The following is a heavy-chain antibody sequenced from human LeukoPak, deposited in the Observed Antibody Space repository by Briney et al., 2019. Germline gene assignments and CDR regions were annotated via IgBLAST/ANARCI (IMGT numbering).Heavy chain of an antibody. V-gene: IGHV1-18*01. CDR1: GYTFTSYD. CDR3: ARNFHPGNWDY. CDR2: ISAYNGNT. Sequence: GASVKVSCKASGYTFTSYDINWVRQATGQGLEWMGWISAYNGNTNYAQKLQGRVTMTTDTSTSTAYMELRSLRSDDTAVYYCARNFHPGNWDYWGQGALVTVSS. D-gene: IGHD1-14*01. J-gene: IGHJ4*02.